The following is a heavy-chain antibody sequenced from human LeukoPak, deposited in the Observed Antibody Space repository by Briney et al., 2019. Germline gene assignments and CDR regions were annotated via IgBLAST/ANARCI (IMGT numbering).Heavy chain of an antibody. J-gene: IGHJ5*02. CDR1: GGSISIYY. CDR2: IYYSGST. D-gene: IGHD6-13*01. V-gene: IGHV4-59*01. CDR3: ARGDRRSWYEGLGWFDP. Sequence: SESLSLTCTVSGGSISIYYWSWSRQPPGKGLECIGYIYYSGSTNYNPSRKSRVTISVDTSKNQFSLKLSSVTAADTAVYYCARGDRRSWYEGLGWFDPWGQGTLVTVSS.